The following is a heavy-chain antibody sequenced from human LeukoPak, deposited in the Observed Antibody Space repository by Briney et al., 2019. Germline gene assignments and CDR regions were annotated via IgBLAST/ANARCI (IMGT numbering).Heavy chain of an antibody. CDR1: GFGFSDSY. CDR3: ARGAAGVLDY. V-gene: IGHV3-23*01. D-gene: IGHD2-8*01. J-gene: IGHJ4*02. Sequence: GGSLRLSCAASGFGFSDSYMSWIRQTPGKGLEWVSEISTHGHGTYYADSVTGRFTASRDNSKNTLHLQMNSLRVEDTAIYYCARGAAGVLDYWGQGTLVTVSS. CDR2: ISTHGHGT.